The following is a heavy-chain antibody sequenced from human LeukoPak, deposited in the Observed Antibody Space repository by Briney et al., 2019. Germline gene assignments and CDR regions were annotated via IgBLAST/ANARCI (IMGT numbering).Heavy chain of an antibody. V-gene: IGHV4-59*08. Sequence: SETLSLTCIVSGGSTSSYYWSWIRQPPGKGLEWIGYISYSGSTNYNPSLKSRVTMSVDTSKNQFSLKLSSVTAADTAVYYCARTYYGSGSYGGTPHAFDIWGQGTMVTVSS. J-gene: IGHJ3*02. D-gene: IGHD3-10*01. CDR3: ARTYYGSGSYGGTPHAFDI. CDR1: GGSTSSYY. CDR2: ISYSGST.